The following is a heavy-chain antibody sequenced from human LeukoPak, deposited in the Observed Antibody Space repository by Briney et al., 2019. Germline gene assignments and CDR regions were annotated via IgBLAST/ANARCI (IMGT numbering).Heavy chain of an antibody. V-gene: IGHV1-18*01. CDR3: ARGGSYQTLPFDY. Sequence: GASVKVSCKASGYTFTSYGISWVRQAPGQGLERMGWISAYNGNTNYAQKLQGRVTMTRDMSTSTVYMELSSLRSEDTAVYYCARGGSYQTLPFDYWGQGTLVTVSS. CDR2: ISAYNGNT. CDR1: GYTFTSYG. J-gene: IGHJ4*02. D-gene: IGHD1-26*01.